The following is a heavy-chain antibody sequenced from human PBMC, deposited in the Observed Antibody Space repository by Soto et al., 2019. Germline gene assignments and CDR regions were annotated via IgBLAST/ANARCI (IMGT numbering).Heavy chain of an antibody. D-gene: IGHD3-22*01. Sequence: SETLSLTCTVSGGSISSGDYYWSWIRQPPGKGLEWIGYIYYSGSTYYNPSLKSRVTIPVDTSKNQFSLKLSSVTAADTAVYYCARVTPIHYYDSSGYYRLPNWFDPWGQGTLVTVSS. CDR1: GGSISSGDYY. J-gene: IGHJ5*02. CDR2: IYYSGST. V-gene: IGHV4-30-4*01. CDR3: ARVTPIHYYDSSGYYRLPNWFDP.